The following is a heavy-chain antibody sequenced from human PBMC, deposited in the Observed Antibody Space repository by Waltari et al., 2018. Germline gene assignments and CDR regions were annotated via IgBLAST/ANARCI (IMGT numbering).Heavy chain of an antibody. Sequence: EVQLVESGGGWVKPGGSLRLSCAASGFTFSNAWMNCVRKGPGKGLEWVGRSKIKTDGGTTDYAAPVKGRFTISRDDSKNTLYLQMNSLKTEDTAVYYCTIIALPFQHWGQGTLVTVSS. D-gene: IGHD6-13*01. CDR1: GFTFSNAW. CDR2: SKIKTDGGTT. V-gene: IGHV3-15*07. CDR3: TIIALPFQH. J-gene: IGHJ1*01.